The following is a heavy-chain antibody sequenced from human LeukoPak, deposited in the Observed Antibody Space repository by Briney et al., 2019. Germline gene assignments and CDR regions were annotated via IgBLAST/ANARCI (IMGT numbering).Heavy chain of an antibody. J-gene: IGHJ4*02. CDR1: GYSISSGNW. CDR3: ARRSGGWDFDY. CDR2: IYYSGRT. Sequence: SETLSLTCAVSGYSISSGNWWGWIRQPPGKGLEWIGYIYYSGRTYYNPTLKSRVTMSVDTSKNQFSLNLSSVTAVDTAVYFCARRSGGWDFDYWAREPWSPSPQ. V-gene: IGHV4-28*01. D-gene: IGHD6-19*01.